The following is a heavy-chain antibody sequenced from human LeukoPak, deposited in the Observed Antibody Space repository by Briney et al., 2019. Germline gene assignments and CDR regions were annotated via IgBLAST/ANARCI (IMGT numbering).Heavy chain of an antibody. CDR1: GFTFSGYP. Sequence: GGSLRLSCAASGFTFSGYPIHWVRQAPGKGLEWVAVISYDGSNKYYADSVKGRFTISRDNAKNSLYLQMNSLRAEDTAVYYCARDHSSSSSVFYYGMDVWGQGTTVTVSS. V-gene: IGHV3-30-3*01. D-gene: IGHD6-6*01. CDR2: ISYDGSNK. J-gene: IGHJ6*02. CDR3: ARDHSSSSSVFYYGMDV.